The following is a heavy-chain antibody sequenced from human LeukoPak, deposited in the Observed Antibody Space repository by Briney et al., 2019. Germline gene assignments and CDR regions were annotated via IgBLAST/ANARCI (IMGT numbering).Heavy chain of an antibody. J-gene: IGHJ4*02. CDR2: MYPKNGGT. CDR1: GYSFNNYY. V-gene: IGHV1-2*02. D-gene: IGHD1-1*01. Sequence: ASVXVSCKASGYSFNNYYIHWVRQAPGQGLEWVGWMYPKNGGTNYAQNFQGRVTLTRDTSITTAYMELSSLNSDDTALYYCVRENWYYDYWGQGTLVTVSS. CDR3: VRENWYYDY.